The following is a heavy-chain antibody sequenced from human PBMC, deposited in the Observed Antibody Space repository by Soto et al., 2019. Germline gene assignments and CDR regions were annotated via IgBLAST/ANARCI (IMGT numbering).Heavy chain of an antibody. CDR1: GFTFSSYA. J-gene: IGHJ4*02. CDR2: ISGSGGST. CDR3: AKCSPRYSSGLKAYYFDY. D-gene: IGHD6-19*01. Sequence: GGSLRLSCAASGFTFSSYAMSWVRQAPGKGLEWVSVISGSGGSTYYADSVKGRFTISRDNSKNTLYLQMNSLRAEGTAVYYCAKCSPRYSSGLKAYYFDYWGQGTLVTVSS. V-gene: IGHV3-23*01.